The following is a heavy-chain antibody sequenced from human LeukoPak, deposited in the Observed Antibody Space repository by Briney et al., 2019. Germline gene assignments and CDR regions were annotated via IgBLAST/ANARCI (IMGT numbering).Heavy chain of an antibody. Sequence: GASVKVSCKASGYTFTGYYVHWVRQAHGQGLEWIGWINPNSGGRKYAQKFQDRVTLTRDTSISTAYMELSGLRSDDTAVHYCARDLRGKDDYWGQGTLVTVSS. J-gene: IGHJ4*02. CDR3: ARDLRGKDDY. CDR1: GYTFTGYY. D-gene: IGHD1-26*01. V-gene: IGHV1-2*02. CDR2: INPNSGGR.